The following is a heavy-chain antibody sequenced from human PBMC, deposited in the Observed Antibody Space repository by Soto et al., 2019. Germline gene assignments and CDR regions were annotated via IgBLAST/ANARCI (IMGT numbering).Heavy chain of an antibody. D-gene: IGHD3-3*01. J-gene: IGHJ4*02. CDR1: GGSISSSSYY. V-gene: IGHV4-39*01. CDR2: IYYSGST. CDR3: SSDYDFWSGYSGSDY. Sequence: SETLSLTCTVSGGSISSSSYYWGWIRQPPGKGLEWIGSIYYSGSTYYNPSLKSRVTISVDTSKNQFSLKLSSVTAADTAVYYCSSDYDFWSGYSGSDYWGQGTLVTVSS.